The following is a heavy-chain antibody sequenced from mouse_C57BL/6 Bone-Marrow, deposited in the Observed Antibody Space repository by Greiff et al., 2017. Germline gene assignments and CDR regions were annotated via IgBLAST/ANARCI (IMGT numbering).Heavy chain of an antibody. CDR3: AREIQRDAMYY. CDR2: ISDGGSYT. J-gene: IGHJ4*01. Sequence: EVQLVESGGGLVKPGGSLKLSCAASGFTFSSYAMSWVRQTPEKRLEWVATISDGGSYTYYPDNVKGRFTISRDNAKNNLYLQMSHLKSEDTAMYYCAREIQRDAMYYWGQGTSVTVSA. V-gene: IGHV5-4*01. CDR1: GFTFSSYA.